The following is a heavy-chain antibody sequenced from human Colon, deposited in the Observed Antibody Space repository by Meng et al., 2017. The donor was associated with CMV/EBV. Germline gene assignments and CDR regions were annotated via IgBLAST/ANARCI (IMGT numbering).Heavy chain of an antibody. Sequence: GESLKISCAASGFTFSSYAMSWVRQAPGKGLEWVSAISGSGGSTYYADSVKSRFTISRDNSKNTLYLQMNSLRAEDTAVYYCAKQGGITIFGVVTPFDYWGQGTLVTVSS. J-gene: IGHJ4*02. CDR1: GFTFSSYA. CDR2: ISGSGGST. V-gene: IGHV3-23*01. CDR3: AKQGGITIFGVVTPFDY. D-gene: IGHD3-3*01.